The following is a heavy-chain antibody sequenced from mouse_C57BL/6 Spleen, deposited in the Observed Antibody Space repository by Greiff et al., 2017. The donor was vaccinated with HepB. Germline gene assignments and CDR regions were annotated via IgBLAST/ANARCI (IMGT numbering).Heavy chain of an antibody. CDR3: ARDSPIDGGYFDV. J-gene: IGHJ1*03. V-gene: IGHV5-16*01. Sequence: EVMLVESEGGLVQPGRSMKLSCTASGFTFSDYYMAWVRQVPEKGLEWVANINYDGSSTYYLDSLKSRFIISRDNAKNILYLQMSSLKSEDTATYYCARDSPIDGGYFDVWGTGTTVTVSS. D-gene: IGHD2-3*01. CDR2: INYDGSST. CDR1: GFTFSDYY.